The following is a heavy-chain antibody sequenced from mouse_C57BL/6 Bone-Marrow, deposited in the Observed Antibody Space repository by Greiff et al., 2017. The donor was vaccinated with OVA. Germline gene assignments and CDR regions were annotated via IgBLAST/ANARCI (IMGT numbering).Heavy chain of an antibody. CDR3: ARRETMVTTGGY. J-gene: IGHJ2*01. CDR1: GYTFTDYY. CDR2: INPNNGGT. D-gene: IGHD2-2*01. Sequence: EVQLQQSGPELVKPGASVKISCKASGYTFTDYYMNWVKQSHGKSLEWIGDINPNNGGTSYNQKFKGKATLTVDKSSSTAYMELRSLTSEDSAVYYCARRETMVTTGGYWGQGTTLTVSS. V-gene: IGHV1-26*01.